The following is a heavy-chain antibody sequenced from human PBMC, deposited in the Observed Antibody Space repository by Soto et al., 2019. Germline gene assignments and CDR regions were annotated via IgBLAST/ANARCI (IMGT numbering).Heavy chain of an antibody. CDR3: AHRLSRTPASCSGSWGPYYFDY. CDR2: IYWDDDK. V-gene: IGHV2-5*02. D-gene: IGHD3-10*02. J-gene: IGHJ4*02. Sequence: QITLKESGPTLVKPTQTLTLTCTFSGFSLSTSGIGVGWIRQPPGKALEWLALIYWDDDKRYSPSLKSRLTITKDTSKNQVVLTVTNLDPVDAATYYCAHRLSRTPASCSGSWGPYYFDYWGQGTLVTVSS. CDR1: GFSLSTSGIG.